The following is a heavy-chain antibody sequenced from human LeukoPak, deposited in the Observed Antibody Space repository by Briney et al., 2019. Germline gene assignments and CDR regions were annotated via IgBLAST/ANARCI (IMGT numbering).Heavy chain of an antibody. Sequence: GGSLRLSCAASGFTFSSYAMSWVRQAPGKGLEWVSGISGSDGSTNYADSVKGRFTISRENSKNTLYLQMNSLRAEDTAVYYCAKAPLGRCTGAICYSFDYWGQGTLVTVSS. D-gene: IGHD2-8*02. J-gene: IGHJ4*02. V-gene: IGHV3-23*01. CDR2: ISGSDGST. CDR3: AKAPLGRCTGAICYSFDY. CDR1: GFTFSSYA.